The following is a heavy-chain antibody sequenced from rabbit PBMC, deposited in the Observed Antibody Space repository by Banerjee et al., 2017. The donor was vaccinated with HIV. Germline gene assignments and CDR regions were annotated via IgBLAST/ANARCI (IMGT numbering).Heavy chain of an antibody. CDR1: GLDLSSYYY. D-gene: IGHD1-1*01. CDR2: IYTNGLGDT. Sequence: QSLEESGGGLVKPEGSLTLTCKASGLDLSSYYYMCWVRQAPGKGLEWIACIYTNGLGDTYYATWAKGRFTISKTSSTTVTLQMTSLTAADTATYFCARADTSTSGYYPWGPGTLVTVS. CDR3: ARADTSTSGYYP. J-gene: IGHJ4*01. V-gene: IGHV1S40*01.